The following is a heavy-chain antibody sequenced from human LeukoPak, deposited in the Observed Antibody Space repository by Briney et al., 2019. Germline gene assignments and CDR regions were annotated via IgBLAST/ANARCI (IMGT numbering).Heavy chain of an antibody. CDR1: GGSINSFDSY. CDR3: ARERIAAAVLDY. CDR2: IYYSGST. Sequence: SETLSLTCTVSGGSINSFDSYWSWIRQPPGKALEWIGYIYYSGSTYYNPSLKSRVTISVDTSKNQFSLKLSSVTAADTAVYYCARERIAAAVLDYWGQGTLVTVSS. V-gene: IGHV4-30-4*01. D-gene: IGHD6-13*01. J-gene: IGHJ4*02.